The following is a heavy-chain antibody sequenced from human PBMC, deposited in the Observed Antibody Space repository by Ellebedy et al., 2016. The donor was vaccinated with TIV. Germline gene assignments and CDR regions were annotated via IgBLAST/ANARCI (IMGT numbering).Heavy chain of an antibody. V-gene: IGHV3-11*01. Sequence: GESLKISCAASGFNLSGYYISWIRQAPGKGLEWISYISNNNSGSAIYYADSVKGRFTISRDNAKNSVYLQMNSPRAEDTAVYYCARAPRMTIDYWGQGTLVTVSS. CDR1: GFNLSGYY. CDR2: ISNNNSGSAI. D-gene: IGHD4-11*01. J-gene: IGHJ4*02. CDR3: ARAPRMTIDY.